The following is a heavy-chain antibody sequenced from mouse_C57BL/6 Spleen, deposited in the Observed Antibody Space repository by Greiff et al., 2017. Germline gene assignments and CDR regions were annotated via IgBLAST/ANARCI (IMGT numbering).Heavy chain of an antibody. Sequence: QVQLQQSGPELVKPGASVKISCKASGYAFSSSWMNWVKQRPGKGLEWIGRIYPGDGDTNYNGKFKGQATLTADKSSSTAYMQLSSLTSEDSAVYFCARGFAYWGQGTLVTVSA. CDR1: GYAFSSSW. V-gene: IGHV1-82*01. CDR3: ARGFAY. CDR2: IYPGDGDT. J-gene: IGHJ3*01.